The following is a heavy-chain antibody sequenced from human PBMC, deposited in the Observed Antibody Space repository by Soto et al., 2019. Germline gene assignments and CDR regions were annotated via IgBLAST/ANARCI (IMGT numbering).Heavy chain of an antibody. CDR1: GFTFDDHG. Sequence: EVQLVESGGGVVRPGGSLRLSCAASGFTFDDHGMTWVRQAPGKGLEWVSGITWNGATTGYADSVKGRFTISRDNAKNSLYLQMNCLRVEDTALYYCARDGGVVVAVDAFDVWGQGTMVTVSS. CDR2: ITWNGATT. CDR3: ARDGGVVVAVDAFDV. V-gene: IGHV3-20*04. J-gene: IGHJ3*01. D-gene: IGHD6-19*01.